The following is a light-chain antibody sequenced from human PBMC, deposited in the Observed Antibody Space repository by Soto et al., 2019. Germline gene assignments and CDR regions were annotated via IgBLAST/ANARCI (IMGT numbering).Light chain of an antibody. V-gene: IGKV1-39*01. CDR1: QTISTH. J-gene: IGKJ2*01. CDR2: GAS. CDR3: QQSYTSPYT. Sequence: DIQMTQSPSSLSASVGDRVTITCRASQTISTHLHWYQHKPGKAPNLLIYGASSLQTGVPSRFSGSGSGTDFTLSINSLQPEDFATYYCQQSYTSPYTFGQGTEPEI.